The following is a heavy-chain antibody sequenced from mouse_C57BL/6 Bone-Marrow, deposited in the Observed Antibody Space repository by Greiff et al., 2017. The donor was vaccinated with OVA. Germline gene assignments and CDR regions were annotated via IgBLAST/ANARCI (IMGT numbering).Heavy chain of an antibody. Sequence: QVQLQQPGAELVRPGTSVKLSCKASGYTFTSYWMHWVKQRPGQGLEWIGVIDPSDSYTNYNQKFKGKATLTVATTSSTAYMQLSSLTSEDSAVYYCARWDSYYVRAYAMDYWGQGTSVTVSS. CDR1: GYTFTSYW. CDR2: IDPSDSYT. CDR3: ARWDSYYVRAYAMDY. D-gene: IGHD2-12*01. J-gene: IGHJ4*01. V-gene: IGHV1-59*01.